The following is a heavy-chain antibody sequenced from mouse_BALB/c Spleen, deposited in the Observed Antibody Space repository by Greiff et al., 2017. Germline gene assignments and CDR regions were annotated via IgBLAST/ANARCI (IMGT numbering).Heavy chain of an antibody. CDR3: ARAGRSYWYFDV. Sequence: EVKLVESGGGLVQPGGSLKLSCAASGFDFSRYWMSWVRQAPGKGLEWIGEINPDSSTINYTPSLKDKFIISRDNAKNTLYLQMSKVRSEDTALYYCARAGRSYWYFDVWGAGTTVTVSS. CDR2: INPDSSTI. D-gene: IGHD4-1*01. CDR1: GFDFSRYW. V-gene: IGHV4-1*02. J-gene: IGHJ1*01.